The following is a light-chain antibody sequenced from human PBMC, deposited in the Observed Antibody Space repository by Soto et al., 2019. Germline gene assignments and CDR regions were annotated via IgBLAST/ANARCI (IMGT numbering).Light chain of an antibody. CDR2: EVN. V-gene: IGLV2-14*02. CDR3: SSFTSTSTYV. Sequence: QSALTQPASVSGSPGQSITISCTGTNSDVGSYNLVSWYQQHPGKAPKLMIYEVNNRPSGVSNRFSGSKSGNTASLTISGLQAEDAADYYCSSFTSTSTYVFGPGTKLTVL. CDR1: NSDVGSYNL. J-gene: IGLJ1*01.